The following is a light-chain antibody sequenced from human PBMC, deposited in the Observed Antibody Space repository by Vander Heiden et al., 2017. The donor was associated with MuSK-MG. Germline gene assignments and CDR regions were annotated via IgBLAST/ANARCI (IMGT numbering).Light chain of an antibody. CDR3: QQYNNWPPI. V-gene: IGKV3-15*01. CDR1: QSVSSN. J-gene: IGKJ3*01. CDR2: AAS. Sequence: EIVMTQSPATLSVSPGERATLSCRASQSVSSNLAWYQQKPGQAPRLLIYAASTRATGIPARFSGSGSGTEFTLTISSLQSEDFAVYYCQQYNNWPPIFGPGTKVDIK.